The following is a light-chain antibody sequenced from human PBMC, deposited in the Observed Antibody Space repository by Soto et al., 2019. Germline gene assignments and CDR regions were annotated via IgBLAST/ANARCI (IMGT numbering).Light chain of an antibody. CDR2: GTS. V-gene: IGKV3-15*01. CDR3: QQYDNRHPST. J-gene: IGKJ5*01. CDR1: QSVSSL. Sequence: ELGSPRSPATLSLSPGERDTLSCRGAQSVSSLLAWYQQRPRQAPRLLIYGTSARANGMPASFSGSGSCTELTPTTSSLLPEDYSASYCQQYDNRHPSTFGQGTRVDIK.